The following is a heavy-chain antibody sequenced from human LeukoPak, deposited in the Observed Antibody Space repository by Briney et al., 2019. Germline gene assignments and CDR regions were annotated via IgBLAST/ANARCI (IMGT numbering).Heavy chain of an antibody. CDR1: GFTFSSYA. CDR3: AKDMDYGGHFRSDAFDI. D-gene: IGHD4-23*01. J-gene: IGHJ3*02. V-gene: IGHV3-23*01. Sequence: GGSLRLSCAASGFTFSSYAMHWVRQAPGKGLEWVSATSGSDGSTYYADSVKGRFTISRDNSKNTLYLQMNSLRAEDTAIYYCAKDMDYGGHFRSDAFDIWGQGTMVTVSS. CDR2: TSGSDGST.